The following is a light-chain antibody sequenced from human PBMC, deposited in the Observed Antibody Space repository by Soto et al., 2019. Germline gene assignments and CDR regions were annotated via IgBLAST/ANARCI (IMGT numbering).Light chain of an antibody. V-gene: IGKV1-5*03. J-gene: IGKJ2*01. CDR3: QQYKSYSSTT. CDR1: QSISSW. Sequence: DIQMTQSPPTLSASVGDRVTITCRASQSISSWLAWYQQKPGKAPKLLIHRASNLESGVPSRFSGSGSGTEFTLTISSLQPDDFATYYCQQYKSYSSTTFGQGTKLEIK. CDR2: RAS.